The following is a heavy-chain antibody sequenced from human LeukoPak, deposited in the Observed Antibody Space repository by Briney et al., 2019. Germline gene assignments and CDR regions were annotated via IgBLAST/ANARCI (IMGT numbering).Heavy chain of an antibody. CDR3: ARDSRDGYNDAFDI. J-gene: IGHJ3*02. Sequence: GGSLRLSCAASGFTVSSNYMSWVRQAPGKGLEWVSVIYSGGSTYYADSVKGRFTISRHNSKNTLYLQMNSLRTEDTAVYYCARDSRDGYNDAFDIWGQGTMVTVSS. CDR1: GFTVSSNY. CDR2: IYSGGST. D-gene: IGHD5-24*01. V-gene: IGHV3-53*04.